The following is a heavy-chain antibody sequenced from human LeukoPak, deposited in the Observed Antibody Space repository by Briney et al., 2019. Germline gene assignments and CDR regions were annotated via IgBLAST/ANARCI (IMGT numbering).Heavy chain of an antibody. V-gene: IGHV3-23*01. D-gene: IGHD2-2*01. CDR2: IGGSGAGT. J-gene: IGHJ4*02. CDR1: GFTFSSYA. Sequence: GGSLRLSCAASGFTFSSYAMSWVRQAPGKRLEWVSGIGGSGAGTYYGDSVKGRFTISRDNAENSLYLQMNSLRAEDTAVYYCARENIVVVPTALTKLFDYWGQGTLVTVSS. CDR3: ARENIVVVPTALTKLFDY.